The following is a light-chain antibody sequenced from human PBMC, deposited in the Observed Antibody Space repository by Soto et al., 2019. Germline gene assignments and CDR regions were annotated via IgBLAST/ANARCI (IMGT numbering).Light chain of an antibody. CDR1: SSDVGGYNY. CDR2: DVS. Sequence: QSVLTQPASVSGSPGQSITISCHGTSSDVGGYNYVSWYQHHPGKAPILMIYDVSNRPSGVSNRFSGSKSGNTASLTISGLQAEDEADYYCCSYAGSSTLGVFGTGTKVTVL. V-gene: IGLV2-23*02. J-gene: IGLJ1*01. CDR3: CSYAGSSTLGV.